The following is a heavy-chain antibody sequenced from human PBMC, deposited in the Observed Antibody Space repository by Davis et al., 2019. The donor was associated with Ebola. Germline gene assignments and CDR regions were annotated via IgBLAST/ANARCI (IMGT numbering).Heavy chain of an antibody. V-gene: IGHV1-69*11. CDR1: GGTFSSYA. CDR3: ARDTVIIFPYYYGMDV. J-gene: IGHJ6*02. Sequence: AASVKVSCKASGGTFSSYAISWVRQAPGQGLEWMGRIIPILGTANYAQKFQGRVTITADESTSTAYMELSSLRSEDTAVYYCARDTVIIFPYYYGMDVWGQGTTVTVSS. D-gene: IGHD3-10*01. CDR2: IIPILGTA.